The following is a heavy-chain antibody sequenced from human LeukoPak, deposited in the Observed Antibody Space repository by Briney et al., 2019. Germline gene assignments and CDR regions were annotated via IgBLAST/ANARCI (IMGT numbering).Heavy chain of an antibody. Sequence: SVKVSCKASGGTFSSYAISWVRQAPGQGLEWMGGIIPIFGTANYAQKFQGRVTITADKSTSTAYMELSSLRSEDTAVYCCARGSIVGATRLVTYYFDYWGQGTLVTVSS. J-gene: IGHJ4*02. CDR1: GGTFSSYA. D-gene: IGHD1-26*01. CDR2: IIPIFGTA. V-gene: IGHV1-69*06. CDR3: ARGSIVGATRLVTYYFDY.